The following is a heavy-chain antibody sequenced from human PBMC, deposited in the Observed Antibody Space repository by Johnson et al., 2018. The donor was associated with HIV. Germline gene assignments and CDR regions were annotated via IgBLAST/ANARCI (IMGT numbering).Heavy chain of an antibody. V-gene: IGHV3-30*02. Sequence: VQVVESGGGVVQPGGSLRLSCAASGFTFTSYGMHWVRQAPGKGLEWVAFIRFDGSNKYYADSVKGRFTISRDNSKNTLYLQMNSLRAEDTAVYYCARADWNHGGAFDIWGQGTMVTVSS. J-gene: IGHJ3*02. D-gene: IGHD1-1*01. CDR1: GFTFTSYG. CDR3: ARADWNHGGAFDI. CDR2: IRFDGSNK.